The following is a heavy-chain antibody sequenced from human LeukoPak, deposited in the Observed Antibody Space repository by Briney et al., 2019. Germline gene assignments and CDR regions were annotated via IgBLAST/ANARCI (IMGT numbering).Heavy chain of an antibody. D-gene: IGHD2-15*01. CDR1: GFTFSSYG. J-gene: IGHJ4*02. V-gene: IGHV3-33*01. CDR2: IWYDGSNK. CDR3: ARVGYCSGGSCYGGDY. Sequence: PGRSLRLSCAASGFTFSSYGMHWVRQAPGKGLEWVAVIWYDGSNKYYADSVKGRFTISRDNSKNTLYLQMNTLRAEDTAVYYCARVGYCSGGSCYGGDYWGQGTLVAVSS.